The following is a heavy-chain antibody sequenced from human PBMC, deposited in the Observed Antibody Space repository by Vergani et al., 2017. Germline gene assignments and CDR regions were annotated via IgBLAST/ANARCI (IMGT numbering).Heavy chain of an antibody. V-gene: IGHV4-61*02. D-gene: IGHD3-10*01. J-gene: IGHJ6*02. CDR1: GGSINTGAYY. CDR2: VYTSGMT. Sequence: QVQLQESGPRLVRPSQTLSLTCTVSGGSINTGAYYWSWIRQPARKGLEWIGRVYTSGMTNYNPSLKSRVTILVDRSKSQLSLKLTSVTAGDTAVYFCARELSYYYGSGSDDYNPYYYEGMDVWGPGTTVTVSS. CDR3: ARELSYYYGSGSDDYNPYYYEGMDV.